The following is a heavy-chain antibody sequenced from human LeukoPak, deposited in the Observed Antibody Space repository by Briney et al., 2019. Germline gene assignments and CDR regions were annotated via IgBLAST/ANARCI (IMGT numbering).Heavy chain of an antibody. J-gene: IGHJ4*02. Sequence: PSETLSLTCAVYGGSFSGYYWSWIRQPPGKGLEWIGEINHSGSTNYNPSLKSRVTISVDTSKNQFSLKLSSVTAADTAVHYCARGLGYCTNGVCPKFDYWGQGTLVTVSS. V-gene: IGHV4-34*01. D-gene: IGHD2-8*01. CDR3: ARGLGYCTNGVCPKFDY. CDR1: GGSFSGYY. CDR2: INHSGST.